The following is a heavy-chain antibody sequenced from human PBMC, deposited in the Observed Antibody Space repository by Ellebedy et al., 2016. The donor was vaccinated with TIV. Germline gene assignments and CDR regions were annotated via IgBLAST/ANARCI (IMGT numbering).Heavy chain of an antibody. CDR1: GGSISSYY. V-gene: IGHV4-59*08. J-gene: IGHJ2*01. CDR2: IYYSGST. D-gene: IGHD3-22*01. Sequence: SETLSLTXTVSGGSISSYYWSWIRQPPGKGLEWIGYIYYSGSTNYNPSLKSRVTISVDTSKNQFSLKLSSVTAADTAVYYCARHSSGYYWYFDLWGRGTLVTVSS. CDR3: ARHSSGYYWYFDL.